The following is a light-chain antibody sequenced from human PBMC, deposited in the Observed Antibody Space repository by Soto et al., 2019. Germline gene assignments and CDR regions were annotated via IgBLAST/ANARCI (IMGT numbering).Light chain of an antibody. CDR3: QHYNSYSAA. V-gene: IGKV1-5*03. CDR1: QTISSW. CDR2: KAS. Sequence: DIQMTQSPSTLSGSEGDRVTITCRASQTISSWLAWYQQKPGKAPKLLIYKASTLKSGVPSRFSGSGSGTEFTLTISSLQPDDFATYSCQHYNSYSAAFGQGTKVELK. J-gene: IGKJ1*01.